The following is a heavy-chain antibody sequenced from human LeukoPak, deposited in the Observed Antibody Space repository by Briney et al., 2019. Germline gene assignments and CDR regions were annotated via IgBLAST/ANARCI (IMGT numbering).Heavy chain of an antibody. Sequence: SENLSLTCTVSGFSISSYYWNWIRHRPGKGLEGNGYIYYTRSTTYNPSLNRRVTLSVDPSKTQFSLKLSSVPASDTAVYYCAKLWRLRRHPFDPWGQGNLVSVSS. CDR3: AKLWRLRRHPFDP. CDR1: GFSISSYY. J-gene: IGHJ5*02. CDR2: IYYTRST. V-gene: IGHV4-59*01. D-gene: IGHD2/OR15-2a*01.